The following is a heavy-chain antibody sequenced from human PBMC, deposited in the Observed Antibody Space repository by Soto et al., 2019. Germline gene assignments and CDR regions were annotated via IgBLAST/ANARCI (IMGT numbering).Heavy chain of an antibody. Sequence: EVQLVESGGGLVQPGGYLKLSCVASGFTFSGSSMHWVRQASGKGLEWVGRIRNKANSYATAYAASVKGRFTISRDDSNNTAYLQMNSLKTEDTAVYYCTSHAPEDMIRKWGQGTLVTVSS. CDR1: GFTFSGSS. D-gene: IGHD2-15*01. CDR3: TSHAPEDMIRK. V-gene: IGHV3-73*02. J-gene: IGHJ4*02. CDR2: IRNKANSYAT.